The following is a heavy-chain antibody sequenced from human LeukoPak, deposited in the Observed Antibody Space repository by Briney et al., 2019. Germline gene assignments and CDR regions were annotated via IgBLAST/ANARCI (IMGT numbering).Heavy chain of an antibody. CDR2: IYYSGST. CDR1: GCSISSGDYY. J-gene: IGHJ3*02. Sequence: PSQTLSLTCTVSGCSISSGDYYWSWIRQPPGKGLEWIGYIYYSGSTYYNPSLKSRVTISVDTSKNQFSLKLSSVTAADTAVYYCARPTPSLYGDTPSAFDIWGQGTMVTVSS. CDR3: ARPTPSLYGDTPSAFDI. V-gene: IGHV4-30-4*01. D-gene: IGHD4-17*01.